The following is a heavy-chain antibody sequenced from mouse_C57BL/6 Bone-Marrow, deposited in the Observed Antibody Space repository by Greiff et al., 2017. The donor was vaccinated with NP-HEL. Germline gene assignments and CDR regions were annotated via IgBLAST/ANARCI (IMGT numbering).Heavy chain of an antibody. J-gene: IGHJ1*03. V-gene: IGHV1-82*01. D-gene: IGHD1-1*01. CDR3: ARSPYGSSFYWYFDG. CDR2: IYPGDGDT. CDR1: GYAFSSSW. Sequence: VQLQQSGPELVKPGASVKISCKASGYAFSSSWMNWVKQRPGKGLEWIGRIYPGDGDTNYNGEFTGKATLTAAKSSSTACMQLSILTSEDSAVYCCARSPYGSSFYWYFDGWGTGTTVTVSS.